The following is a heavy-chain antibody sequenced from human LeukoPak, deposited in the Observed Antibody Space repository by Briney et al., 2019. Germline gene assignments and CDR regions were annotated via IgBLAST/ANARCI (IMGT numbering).Heavy chain of an antibody. CDR3: TRRPGDYRTDY. D-gene: IGHD4-17*01. V-gene: IGHV3-73*01. CDR2: IRSKANSYAT. Sequence: GGSLRLSCAASGFTFSGSTMHWVRQASGKGLEWVGRIRSKANSYATAYAASVKGRFTISRDDSKNTAYLQMNSLKTEDTAVYYCTRRPGDYRTDYWGQGTLVTVSS. CDR1: GFTFSGST. J-gene: IGHJ4*02.